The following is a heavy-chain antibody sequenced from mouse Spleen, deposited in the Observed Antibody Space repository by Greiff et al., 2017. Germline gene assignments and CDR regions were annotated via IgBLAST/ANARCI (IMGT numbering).Heavy chain of an antibody. CDR2: INPSNGGT. CDR1: GYTFTSYW. Sequence: QVQLQQPGTELVKPGASVKLSCKASGYTFTSYWMHWVKQRPGQGLEWIGNINPSNGGTNYNEKFKSKATLTVDTSSSTAYMQLSSLTSEDSAVYYCARSLYDGYYLFDYWGQGTTLTVSS. J-gene: IGHJ2*01. V-gene: IGHV1-53*01. CDR3: ARSLYDGYYLFDY. D-gene: IGHD2-3*01.